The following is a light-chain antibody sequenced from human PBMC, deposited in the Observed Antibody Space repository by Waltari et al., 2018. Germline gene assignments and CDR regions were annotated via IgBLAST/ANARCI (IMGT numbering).Light chain of an antibody. Sequence: QSALTQPAAVSGSPGQSITISCTGTSSDLGGYNYVSWYQQHPGKAPKLMIYAVTNRPSGVSNRFSGSKSGNTASLTISGLQAEDEAAYYCGSYRSSALEAIFGGGTKLTVL. CDR2: AVT. V-gene: IGLV2-14*03. CDR1: SSDLGGYNY. J-gene: IGLJ2*01. CDR3: GSYRSSALEAI.